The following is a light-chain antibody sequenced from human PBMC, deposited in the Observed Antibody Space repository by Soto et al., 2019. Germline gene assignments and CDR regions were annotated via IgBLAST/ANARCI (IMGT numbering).Light chain of an antibody. V-gene: IGKV1-9*01. Sequence: KFTQSPSSLSAYVGDRVTITCRASQDVSRYLAWYQQKAGKAPKLLIYGASTLQSGVPSRFSGFGSGTEFTLTIISLQPEDFTTYHCPQPQRTPFTFGPGTKVDI. CDR2: GAS. CDR1: QDVSRY. CDR3: PQPQRTPFT. J-gene: IGKJ3*01.